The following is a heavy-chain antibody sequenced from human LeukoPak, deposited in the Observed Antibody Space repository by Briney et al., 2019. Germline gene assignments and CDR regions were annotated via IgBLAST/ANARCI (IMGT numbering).Heavy chain of an antibody. Sequence: SETLSLTCTVSGVSISSYYRSWIRQPPGKGLEWIGYIYYSGSTNYNPSLKSRVTISVDTSKNQFSLRLSSVTAADTAVYYCAREAIYYGSGDAAIYYYYYMDVWGKGTTVTISS. CDR3: AREAIYYGSGDAAIYYYYYMDV. J-gene: IGHJ6*03. D-gene: IGHD3-10*01. CDR1: GVSISSYY. CDR2: IYYSGST. V-gene: IGHV4-59*01.